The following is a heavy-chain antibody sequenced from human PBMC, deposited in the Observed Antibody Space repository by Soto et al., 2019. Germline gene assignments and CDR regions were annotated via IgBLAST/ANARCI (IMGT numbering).Heavy chain of an antibody. J-gene: IGHJ5*02. Sequence: ASVKVSCKASGGTFSSYAISWVRQAPGQGLEWMGGIIPIFGTANYAQKFQGRVTVTADESTSTAYMELSSLRSEDTAVYYCARSRYCSSTSCKSYNWFDPWGQGTLVTVSS. CDR2: IIPIFGTA. V-gene: IGHV1-69*13. D-gene: IGHD2-2*01. CDR3: ARSRYCSSTSCKSYNWFDP. CDR1: GGTFSSYA.